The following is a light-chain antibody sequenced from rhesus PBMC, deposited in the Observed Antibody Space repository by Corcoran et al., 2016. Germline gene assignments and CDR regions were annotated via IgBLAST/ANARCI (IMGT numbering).Light chain of an antibody. J-gene: IGKJ2*01. CDR1: QGISSY. V-gene: IGKV1-32*03. CDR3: QQGYSTPYS. CDR2: YAN. Sequence: DIQMSQSPSSLSASVGDRVTITCRASQGISSYLNWYQQKPGKAPKLLIYYANSLASGVSSMLSGSGYGTDYTLTISSLQTEDSATYYCQQGYSTPYSFGQGTKVEIK.